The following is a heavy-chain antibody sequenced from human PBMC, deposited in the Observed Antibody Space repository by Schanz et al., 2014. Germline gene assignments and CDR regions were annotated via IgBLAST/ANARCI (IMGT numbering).Heavy chain of an antibody. CDR2: INAGTGNT. CDR1: GYSFTPFP. CDR3: ARGRGCTGGSCYSWFDL. D-gene: IGHD2-15*01. Sequence: QVQLVQSWAEVKGPGASVKVSCKASGYSFTPFPIHWVRQAPGQRLEWMGWINAGTGNTKYSQKFQGRVTITRDTLASTAYMEVSSLRSEDTAVYYCARGRGCTGGSCYSWFDLWGQGTLVTVSS. J-gene: IGHJ5*02. V-gene: IGHV1-3*01.